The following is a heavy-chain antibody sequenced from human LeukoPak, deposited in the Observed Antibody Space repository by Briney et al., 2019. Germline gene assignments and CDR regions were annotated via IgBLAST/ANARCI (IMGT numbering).Heavy chain of an antibody. CDR3: ARDHSGTPLGDNWFDP. CDR2: IYYSGST. J-gene: IGHJ5*02. Sequence: PSETLSFTCTVSGGSISSGDYYWSWIRQPPGKGLEWIGYIYYSGSTYYNPSLKSRVTISVDTSKNQFSLKLSSVTAADTAVYYCARDHSGTPLGDNWFDPWGQGTLVTVSS. CDR1: GGSISSGDYY. V-gene: IGHV4-30-4*01. D-gene: IGHD3-10*01.